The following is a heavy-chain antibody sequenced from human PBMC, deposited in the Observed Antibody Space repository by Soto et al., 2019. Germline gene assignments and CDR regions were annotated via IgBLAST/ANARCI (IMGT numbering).Heavy chain of an antibody. J-gene: IGHJ4*02. Sequence: LGESLKISCKGSGYSFTSYWIGWVRQMPGKGQERMGIIYPGDSDTRYRQSFQGQASISADKSIRTAYLQWSSLKASDTAMYYCARRSYRGITMILHWGQGTLVTVSS. CDR2: IYPGDSDT. CDR1: GYSFTSYW. D-gene: IGHD3-22*01. V-gene: IGHV5-51*01. CDR3: ARRSYRGITMILH.